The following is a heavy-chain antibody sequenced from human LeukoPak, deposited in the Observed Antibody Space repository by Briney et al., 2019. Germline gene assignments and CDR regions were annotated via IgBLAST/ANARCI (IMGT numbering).Heavy chain of an antibody. Sequence: GGSLRLSCAASGFTFSSYSMNWARQAPGKGLEWVSAISGSGGSTYYADSVKGRFTISRDNSKNTLYLQMSGLRADDTAVYYCAKGTGDEGYYFGYWGQGTLVTVSS. D-gene: IGHD7-27*01. CDR1: GFTFSSYS. CDR2: ISGSGGST. J-gene: IGHJ4*02. CDR3: AKGTGDEGYYFGY. V-gene: IGHV3-23*01.